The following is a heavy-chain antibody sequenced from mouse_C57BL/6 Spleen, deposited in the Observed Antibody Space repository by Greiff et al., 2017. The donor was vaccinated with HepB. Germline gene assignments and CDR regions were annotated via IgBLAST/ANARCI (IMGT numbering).Heavy chain of an antibody. CDR1: GYAFSSSW. CDR3: ARDYDGYYYAMDY. CDR2: IYPGDGDT. D-gene: IGHD2-4*01. J-gene: IGHJ4*01. V-gene: IGHV1-82*01. Sequence: SGPELVKPGASVKISCKASGYAFSSSWMNWVKQRPGKGLEWIGRIYPGDGDTNYNGKFKGKATLTADKSSSTAYMQLSSLTSEDSAVYFCARDYDGYYYAMDYWGQGTSVTVSS.